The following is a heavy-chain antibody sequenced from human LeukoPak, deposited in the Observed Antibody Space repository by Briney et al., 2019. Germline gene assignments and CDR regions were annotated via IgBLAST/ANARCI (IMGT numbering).Heavy chain of an antibody. Sequence: PGGSLRLSCAASGFTFSTNAMTWVRQAPGKGLEWVSVISGSGGSTYYADSVKARFTISRDNSKNTLYLQMNSLRAEDTAVYYCAKEDRSSSRSYFAYWGQGALVTVSS. CDR1: GFTFSTNA. CDR2: ISGSGGST. V-gene: IGHV3-23*01. CDR3: AKEDRSSSRSYFAY. J-gene: IGHJ4*02. D-gene: IGHD6-6*01.